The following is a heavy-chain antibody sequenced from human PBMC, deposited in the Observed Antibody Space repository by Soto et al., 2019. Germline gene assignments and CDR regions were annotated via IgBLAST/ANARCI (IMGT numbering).Heavy chain of an antibody. CDR1: GFTFSSYG. D-gene: IGHD5-18*01. CDR3: AKDPAYSSDGSRVADYYYYGMDV. Sequence: GGSLRLSCAASGFTFSSYGMHWVRQAPGKGLEWVAVISYDGSNKYYADPVKGRFTISRDNSKNTLYLQMNSLRAEDTAVYYCAKDPAYSSDGSRVADYYYYGMDVWGQGTTATV. V-gene: IGHV3-30*18. J-gene: IGHJ6*02. CDR2: ISYDGSNK.